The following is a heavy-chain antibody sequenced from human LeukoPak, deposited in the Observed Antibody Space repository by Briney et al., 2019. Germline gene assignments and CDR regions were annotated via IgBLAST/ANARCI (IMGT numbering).Heavy chain of an antibody. Sequence: GGSLRLSCAASGFTFSSYSMNWVRQAPGKGLEWVSSISSSSSYIYYADSVKGRFTISRDNAKNSLYPQMNSLRAEDTAVYYCAREGLAAGRDYWGQGTLVTVSS. CDR1: GFTFSSYS. CDR3: AREGLAAGRDY. V-gene: IGHV3-21*01. J-gene: IGHJ4*02. CDR2: ISSSSSYI. D-gene: IGHD6-13*01.